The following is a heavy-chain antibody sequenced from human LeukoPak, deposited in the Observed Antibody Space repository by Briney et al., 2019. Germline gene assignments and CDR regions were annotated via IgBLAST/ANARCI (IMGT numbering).Heavy chain of an antibody. CDR2: ISSSSSTI. CDR1: GFTVSSNY. D-gene: IGHD3-10*01. CDR3: ARERGPVDY. Sequence: GVLRLSCAASGFTVSSNYMNWVRQAPGKGLEWVSYISSSSSTIYYADSLKGRFTISRDNAKNSLYLQMNSLRAEDTAVYYCARERGPVDYWGQGTLVSVSS. J-gene: IGHJ4*02. V-gene: IGHV3-48*01.